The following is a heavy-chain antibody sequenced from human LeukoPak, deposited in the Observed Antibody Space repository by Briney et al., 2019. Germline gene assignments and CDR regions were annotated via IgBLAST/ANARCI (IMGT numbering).Heavy chain of an antibody. CDR3: ARDSPLSDYSNYFDY. Sequence: PGGSLRLSCAASGFTFSSYSMNWVRQAPGKGLEWVSYISSSSSTIYYADSVKGRFTISRDNAKNSLYLQMNSLRAEDTAVYYCARDSPLSDYSNYFDYWGQGTLVTVSS. D-gene: IGHD4-11*01. V-gene: IGHV3-48*04. J-gene: IGHJ4*02. CDR1: GFTFSSYS. CDR2: ISSSSSTI.